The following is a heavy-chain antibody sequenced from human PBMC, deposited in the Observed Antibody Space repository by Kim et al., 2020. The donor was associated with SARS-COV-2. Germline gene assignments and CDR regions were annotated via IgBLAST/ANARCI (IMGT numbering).Heavy chain of an antibody. CDR2: INPNGGGV. J-gene: IGHJ5*02. CDR3: ARDRVTTTTARGNWFDP. V-gene: IGHV1-46*01. Sequence: ASVKVSCKASGYTFTSYYVHWVRQAPGQGLEWVGVINPNGGGVSHAQKFQGRVTMTRDTSTNTVYMEVSSLTSEDTAVYYCARDRVTTTTARGNWFDPWGQGALVTVSS. D-gene: IGHD4-17*01. CDR1: GYTFTSYY.